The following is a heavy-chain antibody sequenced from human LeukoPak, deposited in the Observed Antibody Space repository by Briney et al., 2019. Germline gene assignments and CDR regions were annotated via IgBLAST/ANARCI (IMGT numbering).Heavy chain of an antibody. CDR1: GYTFSGHY. CDR3: ATDPPNPGIYYDY. J-gene: IGHJ4*02. D-gene: IGHD3-10*01. Sequence: ASVKVSCKASGYTFSGHYMHWVRQAPGQGLEWMGWINPNGDDTNYAQKVQGRVTMTRDTSISTAYMELNRLRADDTALYYCATDPPNPGIYYDYWGQGTLVTVSS. CDR2: INPNGDDT. V-gene: IGHV1-2*02.